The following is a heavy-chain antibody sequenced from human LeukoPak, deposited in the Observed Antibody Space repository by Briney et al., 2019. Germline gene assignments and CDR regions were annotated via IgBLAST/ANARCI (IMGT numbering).Heavy chain of an antibody. CDR1: GYTFTSYG. CDR3: ARGDILTGPGWFDP. J-gene: IGHJ5*02. CDR2: ISAYNGNT. D-gene: IGHD3-9*01. V-gene: IGHV1-18*01. Sequence: ASVKVSCKASGYTFTSYGISWVRQAPGQGGEWMGWISAYNGNTNYAQKLQGRVTMTTDTSTSTAYMELRSLRSDDTAVYYCARGDILTGPGWFDPWGQGTLVTVSS.